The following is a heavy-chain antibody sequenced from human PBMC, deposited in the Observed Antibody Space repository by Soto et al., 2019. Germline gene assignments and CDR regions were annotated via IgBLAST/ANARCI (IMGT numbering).Heavy chain of an antibody. V-gene: IGHV1-2*04. CDR3: ARDSSGYYSAYYYGMDV. J-gene: IGHJ6*02. Sequence: ASVKVSCKASGYTFTGYYMHRVRQAPGQGLEWMGWINPNSGGTNYAQKFQGWVTMTRDTSISTAYMELSRLRSDDTAVYYCARDSSGYYSAYYYGMDVWGQGTTVTVSS. CDR2: INPNSGGT. D-gene: IGHD3-22*01. CDR1: GYTFTGYY.